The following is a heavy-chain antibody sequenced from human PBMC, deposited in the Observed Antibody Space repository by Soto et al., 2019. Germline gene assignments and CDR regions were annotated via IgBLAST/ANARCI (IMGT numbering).Heavy chain of an antibody. V-gene: IGHV4-31*03. Sequence: KTSETLSLTCTVSGCSISSGGYYWSWILHHPGKGLEWIGYIYYSGSTYYNPSLKSRVTISVDTSKNQFSLKLSSVTAADTAVYYCARERDDYSNYGPLYYYGMDLWGQGTTVTVSS. CDR3: ARERDDYSNYGPLYYYGMDL. D-gene: IGHD4-4*01. J-gene: IGHJ6*02. CDR2: IYYSGST. CDR1: GCSISSGGYY.